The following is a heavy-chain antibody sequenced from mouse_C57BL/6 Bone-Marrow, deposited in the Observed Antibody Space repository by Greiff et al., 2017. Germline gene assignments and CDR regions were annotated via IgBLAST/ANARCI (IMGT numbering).Heavy chain of an antibody. J-gene: IGHJ2*01. V-gene: IGHV1-15*01. Sequence: QVQLKQSGAELVRPGASVTLSCKASGYTFTDYEMHWVKQTPVHGLEWIGAIDPETGGTAYNQTFKGKAILTADKSSSTAYMELRSLTSEDSAVYYCTRRWLLRLDYWGQGTTLTVSS. CDR3: TRRWLLRLDY. CDR2: IDPETGGT. CDR1: GYTFTDYE. D-gene: IGHD2-3*01.